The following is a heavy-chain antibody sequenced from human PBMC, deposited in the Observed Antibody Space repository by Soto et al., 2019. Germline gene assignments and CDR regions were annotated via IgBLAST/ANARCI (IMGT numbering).Heavy chain of an antibody. V-gene: IGHV3-23*01. CDR3: AKVFASYPDAFDI. J-gene: IGHJ3*02. CDR1: GFTFSSYA. Sequence: GGSLRLSCAASGFTFSSYAMSWVRQAPGKGLEWVSAISGSGGITYYADSVKGRFTISRDNSKNTLYLQMNSLRAEDTAVYYCAKVFASYPDAFDIWGQGTMVTVSS. D-gene: IGHD1-26*01. CDR2: ISGSGGIT.